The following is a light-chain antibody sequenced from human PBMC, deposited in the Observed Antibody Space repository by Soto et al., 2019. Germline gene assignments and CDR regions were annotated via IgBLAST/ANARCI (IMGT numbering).Light chain of an antibody. J-gene: IGLJ3*02. CDR3: ASYTSSGTLV. CDR2: QVS. CDR1: SSDVGGHDY. Sequence: QSALTQPASVSGSPGQSVTISCTGTSSDVGGHDYVSWYQQHPGDAPKLMIFQVSKCPSGVSHRFSGSRSGNTASLTIFGLQADDEAEYYCASYTSSGTLVFGGGTKLTVL. V-gene: IGLV2-14*03.